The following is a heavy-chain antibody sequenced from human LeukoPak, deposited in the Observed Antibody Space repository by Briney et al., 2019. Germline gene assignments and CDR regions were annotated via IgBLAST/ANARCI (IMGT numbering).Heavy chain of an antibody. CDR2: ISWDGGST. Sequence: GGSLRLSCAASGFTFDDYTMHWVRQAPGKGLEWVSLISWDGGSTYYADSVKGRFTISRDNSKNSLYLQMNSLRTEDTALYYCAKAGGWYAEETYYFDYWGQGTLVTVSS. CDR3: AKAGGWYAEETYYFDY. D-gene: IGHD6-19*01. V-gene: IGHV3-43*01. J-gene: IGHJ4*02. CDR1: GFTFDDYT.